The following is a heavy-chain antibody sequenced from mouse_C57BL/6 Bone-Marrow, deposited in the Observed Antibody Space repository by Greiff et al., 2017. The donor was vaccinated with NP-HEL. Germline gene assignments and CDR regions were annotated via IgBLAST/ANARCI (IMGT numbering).Heavy chain of an antibody. V-gene: IGHV1-76*01. CDR3: ARRWLLGYAMDY. Sequence: QVQLQQSGAELVRPGASVKLSCKASGYTFTDYYINWVKQRPGQGLEWIARIYPGSGNTYYNEKFKGKATLTAEKSSSTAYMQLSSLTSEDSAVYFCARRWLLGYAMDYWGQETSVTVSS. CDR2: IYPGSGNT. CDR1: GYTFTDYY. D-gene: IGHD2-3*01. J-gene: IGHJ4*01.